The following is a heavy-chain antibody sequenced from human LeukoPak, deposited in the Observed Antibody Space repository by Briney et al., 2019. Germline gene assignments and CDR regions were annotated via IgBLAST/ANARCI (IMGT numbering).Heavy chain of an antibody. J-gene: IGHJ4*02. CDR1: GGSISSYY. CDR2: IYYSGST. CDR3: ARKHITMVRGAEGLFDY. Sequence: TSETLSLTCTVSGGSISSYYWSWIRQPPGKGLEWIGYIYYSGSTNYNPSLKSRVTISVDTSKNQFSLKLSSVTAADTAVYYCARKHITMVRGAEGLFDYWGQGTLVTVSS. V-gene: IGHV4-59*01. D-gene: IGHD3-10*01.